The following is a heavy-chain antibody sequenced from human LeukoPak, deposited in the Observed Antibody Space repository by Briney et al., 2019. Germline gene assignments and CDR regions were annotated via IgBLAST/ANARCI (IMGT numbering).Heavy chain of an antibody. CDR3: ARENYEVWSGFDY. CDR2: IYYSGST. Sequence: SETLSLTCTVSGGSISSYYWSWIRQPPGKGLEWIGYIYYSGSTNYNPSLKTRVTISVDTSKNQSSLKLSSVTAADTAVYYCARENYEVWSGFDYWGQGTLVTVSS. CDR1: GGSISSYY. D-gene: IGHD3-3*01. V-gene: IGHV4-59*01. J-gene: IGHJ4*02.